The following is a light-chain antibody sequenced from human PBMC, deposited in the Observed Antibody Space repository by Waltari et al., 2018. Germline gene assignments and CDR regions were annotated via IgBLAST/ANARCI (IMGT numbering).Light chain of an antibody. CDR3: QQYYALPRT. CDR1: QSVTNN. CDR2: DAS. Sequence: ERVMTQSPATLPVSPGERATLPCRASQSVTNNLAWYQQKVGQAPRLLIYDASTRATGIAARFSGSGSGTEFTLTITSLQAEDVAVYYCQQYYALPRTFGQGTKVEI. J-gene: IGKJ1*01. V-gene: IGKV3-15*01.